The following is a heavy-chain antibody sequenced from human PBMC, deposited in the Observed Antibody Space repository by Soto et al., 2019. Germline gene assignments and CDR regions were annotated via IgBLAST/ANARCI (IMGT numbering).Heavy chain of an antibody. V-gene: IGHV4-34*01. D-gene: IGHD1-26*01. Sequence: PETLMITCAVYGGSFRGYYWSWIRKPPGKGLEWIGEINHSGSTNYNPSLKSRVTISVDTSKNQFSLKLSSVTAADTAVYYCARALSGSYPNYYYGMDVWGQGTTVS. J-gene: IGHJ6*02. CDR1: GGSFRGYY. CDR2: INHSGST. CDR3: ARALSGSYPNYYYGMDV.